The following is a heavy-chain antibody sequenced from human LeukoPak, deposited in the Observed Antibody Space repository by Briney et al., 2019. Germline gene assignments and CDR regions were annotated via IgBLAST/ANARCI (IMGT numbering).Heavy chain of an antibody. CDR3: ARRAYSGSYYYFDY. D-gene: IGHD1-26*01. J-gene: IGHJ4*02. V-gene: IGHV4-59*01. CDR2: IYYSGST. Sequence: SETLTLTCTVSGGSISSYYWSWIRQPPGKGLEWIGYIYYSGSTNYNPSLKSRVTISVNTSKNQFSLNLSSVTAADTAVYYCARRAYSGSYYYFDYWGQGIPVTVSS. CDR1: GGSISSYY.